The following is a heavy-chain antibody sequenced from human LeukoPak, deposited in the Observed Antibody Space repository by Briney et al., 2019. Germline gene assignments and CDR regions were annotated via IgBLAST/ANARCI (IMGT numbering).Heavy chain of an antibody. J-gene: IGHJ4*02. Sequence: SETLSLTCTVSGGSISSYYWSWIRQPAGKGLEWIGRIYTSGSTNYNPSLKSRVTMSVDTSKNQFFLKLSSVTAADTAVYYCARGVPVRYFDQAFDYWGQGTQVTVSS. V-gene: IGHV4-4*07. CDR3: ARGVPVRYFDQAFDY. D-gene: IGHD3-9*01. CDR2: IYTSGST. CDR1: GGSISSYY.